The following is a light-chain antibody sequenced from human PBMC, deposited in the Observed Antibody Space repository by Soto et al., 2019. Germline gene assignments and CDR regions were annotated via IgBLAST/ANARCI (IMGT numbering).Light chain of an antibody. CDR3: CSFAGNSLYV. CDR2: DVS. Sequence: QSALTQPRSVSGSPGQSVTISCTGTSSDVGGYNYVSWYQQHPGKAPKLMIYDVSKRPSGVPDRFSGSKSGNTASLTISGLHADDEADYYCCSFAGNSLYVFGTGTKLTVL. CDR1: SSDVGGYNY. V-gene: IGLV2-11*01. J-gene: IGLJ1*01.